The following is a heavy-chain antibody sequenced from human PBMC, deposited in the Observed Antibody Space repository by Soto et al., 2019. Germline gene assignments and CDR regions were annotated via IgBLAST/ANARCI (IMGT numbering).Heavy chain of an antibody. J-gene: IGHJ6*03. Sequence: ASVNVSCKSSGYTFTGYYIHWVRQAPGQGLEWMGWINPNSGGTNYAQKFQGRVTMTTDTSTSTAYMELRSLRSDDTAVYYCARVLYSMDVWGQGTTVTVSS. CDR3: ARVLYSMDV. CDR1: GYTFTGYY. V-gene: IGHV1-2*02. CDR2: INPNSGGT.